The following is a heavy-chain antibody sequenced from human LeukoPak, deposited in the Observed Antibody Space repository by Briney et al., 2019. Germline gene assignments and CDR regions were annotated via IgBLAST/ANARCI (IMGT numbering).Heavy chain of an antibody. CDR1: GGSITSYY. Sequence: SETLSLTCSVSGGSITSYYWSWIRQPPGKGLEWIGSVYYTGSTDYSPSLKSRVTISVDTSKNQFSLKLSSVTAADTAVYYCARGALRNWFDPWGQGILVTVSS. J-gene: IGHJ5*02. V-gene: IGHV4-59*01. CDR3: ARGALRNWFDP. D-gene: IGHD5/OR15-5a*01. CDR2: VYYTGST.